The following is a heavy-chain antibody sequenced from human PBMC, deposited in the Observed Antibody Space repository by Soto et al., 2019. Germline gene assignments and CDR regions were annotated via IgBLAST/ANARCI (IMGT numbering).Heavy chain of an antibody. D-gene: IGHD5-12*01. J-gene: IGHJ4*02. Sequence: WASVKVSCKASGYSFTRYDVNWVRQAYGQGLEWMGWMNPNSGSTVIAQKFQGRVTMTRDSSISTAYMELSSLRPDDSAIYYCARVSFNALLRFPFDLWGQGTEVTVSS. V-gene: IGHV1-8*01. CDR3: ARVSFNALLRFPFDL. CDR1: GYSFTRYD. CDR2: MNPNSGST.